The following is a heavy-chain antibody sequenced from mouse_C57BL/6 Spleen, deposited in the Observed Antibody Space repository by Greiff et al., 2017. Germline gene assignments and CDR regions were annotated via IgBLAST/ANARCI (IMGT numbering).Heavy chain of an antibody. Sequence: QVQLQQSGAELARPGASVKLSCTASGYTFTSYGISWVKQRTGQGLEWIGEIYPRSGNTYSNEKFKGKATLTADKSSSTAYMELRSLTSEDSAVYFCALWGITTVVPLYAMDYWGQGTSVTVSS. V-gene: IGHV1-81*01. J-gene: IGHJ4*01. D-gene: IGHD1-1*01. CDR2: IYPRSGNT. CDR1: GYTFTSYG. CDR3: ALWGITTVVPLYAMDY.